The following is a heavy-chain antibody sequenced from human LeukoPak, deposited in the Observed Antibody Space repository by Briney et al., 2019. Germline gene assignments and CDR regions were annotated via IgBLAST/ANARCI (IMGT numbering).Heavy chain of an antibody. CDR3: ARIRNSGSGWYYLDY. D-gene: IGHD6-19*01. V-gene: IGHV2-70*11. CDR2: IDWDNDK. J-gene: IGHJ4*02. Sequence: SGPTLVNPTQTLTLTCTFSGFSLSTSGMCVSWIRQPPGKALEWLARIDWDNDKYYSTSLKTRLTISKDTSKNQVVLTMTNMDPVDTATYYCARIRNSGSGWYYLDYWGQGTLVTVSS. CDR1: GFSLSTSGMC.